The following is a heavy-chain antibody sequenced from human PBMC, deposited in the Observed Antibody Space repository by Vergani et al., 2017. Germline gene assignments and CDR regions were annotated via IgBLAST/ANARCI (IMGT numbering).Heavy chain of an antibody. D-gene: IGHD3-3*01. CDR1: GGSFSGYY. V-gene: IGHV4-34*01. CDR3: ARVLPTHYDFWSGYYRHYYMDV. J-gene: IGHJ6*03. CDR2: INHSGRT. Sequence: QVQLQQWGAGLLKPSETLSLTCAVYGGSFSGYYWSWIRQPPGKGLEWIGEINHSGRTNYNPSLKRRVTISVDTAKNKFSLKLNSVTAADTAVYYCARVLPTHYDFWSGYYRHYYMDVWGKGTTVTVSS.